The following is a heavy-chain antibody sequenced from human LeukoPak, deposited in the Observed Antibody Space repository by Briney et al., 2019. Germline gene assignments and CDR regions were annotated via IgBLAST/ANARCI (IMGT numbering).Heavy chain of an antibody. J-gene: IGHJ4*02. D-gene: IGHD3-22*01. CDR2: IIPIFGTA. CDR3: ARYYYYDSSGYD. V-gene: IGHV1-69*01. Sequence: ASVKVSCKASGGTVSSYAISWVRQAPGQGLEWMGGIIPIFGTANYAQKFQGRVTITADESTSTAYMELSSLRSEDTAVYYCARYYYYDSSGYDWGQGTLVTVSS. CDR1: GGTVSSYA.